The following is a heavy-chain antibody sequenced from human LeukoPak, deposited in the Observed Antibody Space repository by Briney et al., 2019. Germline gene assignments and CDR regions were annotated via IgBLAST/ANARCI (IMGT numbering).Heavy chain of an antibody. V-gene: IGHV3-74*01. D-gene: IGHD6-19*01. CDR1: GFTFSSYW. CDR2: INSDGSST. Sequence: PGGSLRLSCAASGFTFSSYWMHWVRQAPGKGLVWVSRINSDGSSTSYADSVKGRFTISRDNAKNTLYLQMNSLRAEDTAVYYCARAGAGGAFDIWGQGTMVTVSS. J-gene: IGHJ3*02. CDR3: ARAGAGGAFDI.